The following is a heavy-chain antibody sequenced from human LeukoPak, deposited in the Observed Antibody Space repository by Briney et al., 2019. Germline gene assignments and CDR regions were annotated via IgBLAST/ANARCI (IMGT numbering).Heavy chain of an antibody. CDR1: GYTFTGYY. CDR3: ARGDYYGSGSYFY. CDR2: INPNSGGI. V-gene: IGHV1-2*02. J-gene: IGHJ4*02. D-gene: IGHD3-10*01. Sequence: ASVKVSCKASGYTFTGYYMHWVRQAPGQGLEWMGWINPNSGGINYAQKFQGRVTMTRDTSISTAYMELSRLRSDDTAVYYCARGDYYGSGSYFYWGQGTLVTVSS.